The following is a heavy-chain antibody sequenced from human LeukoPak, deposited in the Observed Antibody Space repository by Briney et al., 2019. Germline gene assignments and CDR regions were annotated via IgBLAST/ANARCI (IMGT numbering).Heavy chain of an antibody. V-gene: IGHV1-18*01. J-gene: IGHJ3*02. CDR1: GYTFINYA. D-gene: IGHD1-26*01. Sequence: ASVKVSCKASGYTFINYAISWVRQAPGQGLEWMGWIGTYNGNTKYAQEFQGRVTMTTDTSTSTGYMELRNLRSDDTAVYFCVREWDHTRMTFDIWGQGTMVTASS. CDR2: IGTYNGNT. CDR3: VREWDHTRMTFDI.